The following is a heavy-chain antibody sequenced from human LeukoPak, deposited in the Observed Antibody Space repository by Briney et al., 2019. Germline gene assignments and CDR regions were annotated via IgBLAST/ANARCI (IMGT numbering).Heavy chain of an antibody. Sequence: GGFLRLSCAASGFTFSSYAMSWVRQAPGKGLEWVSAISGSGGSTYYADSVKGRFTISGDNSKNTLYLQMNSLRAEDTAVYYCAKDMRGPYCSSTSCYIPDAFDIWGQGTMVTVSS. CDR3: AKDMRGPYCSSTSCYIPDAFDI. D-gene: IGHD2-2*02. CDR1: GFTFSSYA. J-gene: IGHJ3*02. CDR2: ISGSGGST. V-gene: IGHV3-23*01.